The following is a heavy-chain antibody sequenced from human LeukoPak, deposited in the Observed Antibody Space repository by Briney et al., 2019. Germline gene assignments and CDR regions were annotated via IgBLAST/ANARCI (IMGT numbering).Heavy chain of an antibody. J-gene: IGHJ3*02. D-gene: IGHD5-18*01. CDR1: GGSISSSNYY. CDR3: ARHSVPRGYSYGSRAFDI. CDR2: IYYSGST. Sequence: SETLSLTCTVSGGSISSSNYYWGWIRQPPGKGLEWIGSIYYSGSTYYNPSLKSRVTISVDTSKNQFSLKLSSVTAADTAVYYCARHSVPRGYSYGSRAFDIWGQGTMVTVSS. V-gene: IGHV4-39*01.